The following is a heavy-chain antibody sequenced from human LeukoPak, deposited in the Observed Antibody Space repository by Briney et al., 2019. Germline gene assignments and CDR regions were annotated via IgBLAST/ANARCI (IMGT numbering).Heavy chain of an antibody. D-gene: IGHD2-2*01. CDR2: ISGSGGST. CDR1: GFTFSSYA. V-gene: IGHV3-23*01. J-gene: IGHJ4*02. Sequence: XGSLRLSCAASGFTFSSYAMSWVRQAPGKGLEWVSAISGSGGSTYYADSVKGRFTISRDNSKNTLHLQMNSLRAEDTAVYYCAKSSNIGYCSSTSCYGVDYWGQGTLVTVSS. CDR3: AKSSNIGYCSSTSCYGVDY.